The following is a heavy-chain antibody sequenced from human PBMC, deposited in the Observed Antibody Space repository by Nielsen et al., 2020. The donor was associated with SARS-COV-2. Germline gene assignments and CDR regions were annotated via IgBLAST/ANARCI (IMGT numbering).Heavy chain of an antibody. J-gene: IGHJ4*02. V-gene: IGHV3-9*01. CDR2: ISWNSGSI. CDR3: VRLAAAGTGGFDY. D-gene: IGHD6-13*01. Sequence: GGSLRLSCAASGFTFSSYAMHWVRQAPGKGLEWVSGISWNSGSIGYADSVKGRFTISRDNAKNSLYLQMNSLRAEDTALYYCVRLAAAGTGGFDYWGQGTLVTVSS. CDR1: GFTFSSYA.